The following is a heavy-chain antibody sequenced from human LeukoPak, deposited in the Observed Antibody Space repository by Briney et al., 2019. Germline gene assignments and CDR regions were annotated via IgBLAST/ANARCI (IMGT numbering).Heavy chain of an antibody. CDR3: ARDIRNYAVDY. J-gene: IGHJ4*02. Sequence: SETLSLTCTVSGDSISSSNHYWDWIRQPPGKGLEWIGSIYYSGSTYYNPSLKSRVTISVDTSKNQFSLKLSPVTAADTAVYYCARDIRNYAVDYWGQGTLVTVSS. V-gene: IGHV4-39*02. D-gene: IGHD1-7*01. CDR2: IYYSGST. CDR1: GDSISSSNHY.